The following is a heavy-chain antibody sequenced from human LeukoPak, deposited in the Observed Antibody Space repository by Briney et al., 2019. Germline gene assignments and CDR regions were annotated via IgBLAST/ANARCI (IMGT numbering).Heavy chain of an antibody. CDR2: IYHSGST. CDR3: ARGHDYGGKPKFDP. Sequence: PSQTLSLTCAVSGGSISSGGYSWSWLRQPPGKGLEWIGYIYHSGSTYYNPSLKSRVTISVDRSKNQFSLKLSSVTAADTAVYYCARGHDYGGKPKFDPWGQGTLVTVSS. J-gene: IGHJ5*02. CDR1: GGSISSGGYS. D-gene: IGHD4-23*01. V-gene: IGHV4-30-2*01.